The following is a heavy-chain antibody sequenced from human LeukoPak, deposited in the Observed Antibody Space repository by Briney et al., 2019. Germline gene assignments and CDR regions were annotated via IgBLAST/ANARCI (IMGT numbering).Heavy chain of an antibody. CDR1: GGSISSGGYY. CDR3: ARGPNYPSPSPFDY. CDR2: IYHSGST. Sequence: SSETLSLTCTVSGGSISSGGYYWSWIRQPPGKGLEWIGYIYHSGSTYYNPSLKSRVTISVDRSKNQFSLKLSSVTAADTAVYYCARGPNYPSPSPFDYWGQGTLVTVSS. J-gene: IGHJ4*02. D-gene: IGHD5-24*01. V-gene: IGHV4-30-2*01.